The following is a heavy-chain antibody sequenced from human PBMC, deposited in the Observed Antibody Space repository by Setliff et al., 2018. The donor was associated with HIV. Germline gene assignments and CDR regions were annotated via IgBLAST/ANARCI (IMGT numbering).Heavy chain of an antibody. Sequence: GESLRLSCALSGFSFNKAWMNWVRQAPGKGLEWISGINWSGDSTNYADSVKGRFTISRDNAKKSLYLEMTSLRVEDTALYYCTNKPESFNPFEVWGQGTVVTVSS. CDR2: INWSGDST. CDR1: GFSFNKAW. V-gene: IGHV3-20*04. CDR3: TNKPESFNPFEV. J-gene: IGHJ3*01.